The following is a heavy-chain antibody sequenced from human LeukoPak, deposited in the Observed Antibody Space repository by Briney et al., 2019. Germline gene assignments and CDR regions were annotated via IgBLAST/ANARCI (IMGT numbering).Heavy chain of an antibody. J-gene: IGHJ6*02. CDR3: AKLRGSPGPMDV. V-gene: IGHV3-23*01. CDR1: GFPFSSYA. CDR2: ISGSGDDT. Sequence: PGGSLRLSCVVSGFPFSSYAMSWVRQAPGKGLEWVSGISGSGDDTYYAASVKGRFIVSRDTSKNTLYLQMNSLRAEDTAVYYCAKLRGSPGPMDVWGQGTTVTVSS. D-gene: IGHD3-10*01.